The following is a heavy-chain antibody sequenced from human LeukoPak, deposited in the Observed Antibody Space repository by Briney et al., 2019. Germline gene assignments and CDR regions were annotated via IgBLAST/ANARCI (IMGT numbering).Heavy chain of an antibody. Sequence: SETLSLTCTVSGGSISSYYWGWIRQPPGKGLEWIGSIYYSGSTYYNPSLKSRVTISVDTSKNQFSLKLSSVTAADTAVYYCASAPTYYYGSGSYFMAFDIWGQGTMVTVSS. CDR1: GGSISSYY. V-gene: IGHV4-39*07. J-gene: IGHJ3*02. CDR3: ASAPTYYYGSGSYFMAFDI. CDR2: IYYSGST. D-gene: IGHD3-10*01.